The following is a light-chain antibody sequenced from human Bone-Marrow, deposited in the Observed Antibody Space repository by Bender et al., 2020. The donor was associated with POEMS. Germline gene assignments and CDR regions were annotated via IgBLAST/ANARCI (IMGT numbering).Light chain of an antibody. Sequence: QSALTQPASVSGSPGQSITFSCTGTSSDVGSYNLVSWYQRHPGKAPKLMIFDVTNRPSGVSNRFSGSKSGNSAFLTISGLQAEDEADYYCSSYTTTNTRYVFGGGTKVTVL. CDR3: SSYTTTNTRYV. V-gene: IGLV2-14*02. CDR1: SSDVGSYNL. J-gene: IGLJ1*01. CDR2: DVT.